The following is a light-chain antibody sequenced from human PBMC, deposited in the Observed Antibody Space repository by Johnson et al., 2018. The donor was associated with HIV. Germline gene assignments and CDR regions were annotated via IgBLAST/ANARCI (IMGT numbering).Light chain of an antibody. CDR3: GTWDSSLSAFYV. J-gene: IGLJ1*01. V-gene: IGLV1-51*02. Sequence: QSLLTQPPSVSAAPGQKVTISCSGSSSNIGNNYVSWYQQLPGTAPKLLIYENNKRPSVLPDRFSGSMSGTSATLRLTGLKTGDEADYYCGTWDSSLSAFYVFGTGTKVTVL. CDR2: ENN. CDR1: SSNIGNNY.